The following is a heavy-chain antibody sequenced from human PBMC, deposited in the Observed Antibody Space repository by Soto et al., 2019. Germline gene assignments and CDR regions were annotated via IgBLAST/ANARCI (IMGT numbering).Heavy chain of an antibody. D-gene: IGHD5-18*01. CDR1: GYTFYSHS. CDR2: INADYGNT. CDR3: ARCIQGDYYYGMDV. J-gene: IGHJ6*02. Sequence: QAQLVQSGAEVRKPGAAVKVSCKASGYTFYSHSISWVRQAPGQGLEWMGRINADYGNTQYAQKFRGRVTMTTDTSATSVYMELTNLRSDDTAVDYGARCIQGDYYYGMDVWGQGTTVTVSS. V-gene: IGHV1-18*01.